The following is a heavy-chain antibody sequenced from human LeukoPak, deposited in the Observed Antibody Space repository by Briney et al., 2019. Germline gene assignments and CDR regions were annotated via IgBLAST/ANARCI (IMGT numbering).Heavy chain of an antibody. D-gene: IGHD7-27*01. CDR2: IYYSGST. J-gene: IGHJ3*02. Sequence: SETLSLTCTVSGGSISSSSYYWGWIRQPPGKGLEWIGSIYYSGSTYYNPSLKSRVTISVDTSKNQFSLKLSSVTAADTAVYYCARRANWGAFDIWGQGTMVTVSS. CDR3: ARRANWGAFDI. CDR1: GGSISSSSYY. V-gene: IGHV4-39*01.